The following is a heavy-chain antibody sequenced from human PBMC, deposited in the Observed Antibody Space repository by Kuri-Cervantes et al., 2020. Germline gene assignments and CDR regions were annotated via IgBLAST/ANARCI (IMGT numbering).Heavy chain of an antibody. Sequence: SVKVSCKASGGTFSSYAISWVRQAPGQGLEWMGGIIPIFGTANYAQKFQGRVTMTRDTSISTAYMELSRLRSDDTAVYYCARDFRLRLGELSLFGYWGQGTLVTVSS. V-gene: IGHV1-69*05. D-gene: IGHD3-16*02. J-gene: IGHJ4*02. CDR1: GGTFSSYA. CDR3: ARDFRLRLGELSLFGY. CDR2: IIPIFGTA.